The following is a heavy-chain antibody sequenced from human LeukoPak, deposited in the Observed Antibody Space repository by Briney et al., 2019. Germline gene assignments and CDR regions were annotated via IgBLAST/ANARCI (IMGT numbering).Heavy chain of an antibody. D-gene: IGHD3-10*01. J-gene: IGHJ4*02. CDR2: IRSKAYGGTI. CDR3: TRGWRGVDY. Sequence: GGSLRLSCTASGFTFGGYAMSWFRQAPGKGLEWVGFIRSKAYGGTIEYAASVKGRFTISRDDSKSIAYLQMNSLKTEDTAVYYCTRGWRGVDYWGQGTLVTVSS. CDR1: GFTFGGYA. V-gene: IGHV3-49*03.